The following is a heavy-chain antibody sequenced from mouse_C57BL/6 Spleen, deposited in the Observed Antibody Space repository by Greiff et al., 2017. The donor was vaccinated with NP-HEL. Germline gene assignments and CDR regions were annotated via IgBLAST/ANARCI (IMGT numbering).Heavy chain of an antibody. CDR3: ARSSSYAH. Sequence: VQLKQSGPELVKPGASVKISCKASGYSFTGYYMNWVKQSPEKSLEWIGEINPSTGGTTYNQKFKAKATLTVDKSSSTAYMQLKSLTSEDSAVYYCARSSSYAHWGQGTSVTVSS. CDR2: INPSTGGT. D-gene: IGHD1-1*01. CDR1: GYSFTGYY. J-gene: IGHJ4*01. V-gene: IGHV1-42*01.